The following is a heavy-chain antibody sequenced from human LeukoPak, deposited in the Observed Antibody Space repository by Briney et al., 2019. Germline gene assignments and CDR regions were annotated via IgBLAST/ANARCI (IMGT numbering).Heavy chain of an antibody. CDR2: ISSSGGST. CDR3: ARVQRAPRADYYDSSGYSYMDV. D-gene: IGHD3-22*01. CDR1: GFTFSDYE. Sequence: GGSLRLSCAASGFTFSDYEMNWVRQAPGKGLEWVSAISSSGGSTYYADSVKGRFTISRDNSKNTLYLQMNSLRAEDTAVYYCARVQRAPRADYYDSSGYSYMDVWGKGTTVTISS. V-gene: IGHV3-23*01. J-gene: IGHJ6*03.